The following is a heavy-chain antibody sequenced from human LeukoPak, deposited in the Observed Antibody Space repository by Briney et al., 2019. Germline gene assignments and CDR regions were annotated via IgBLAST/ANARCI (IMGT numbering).Heavy chain of an antibody. CDR1: GGSISSYS. CDR3: ARGLAAAADRALDY. CDR2: IYSSGST. V-gene: IGHV4-4*07. Sequence: SETLSLTCTVSGGSISSYSWSWIRQPAGKGLEWIGPIYSSGSTDYNPSLKSRVTMSVDTSKNQFSLKLSSVTAADTAVYYCARGLAAAADRALDYWGQGTLVTVSS. D-gene: IGHD6-13*01. J-gene: IGHJ4*02.